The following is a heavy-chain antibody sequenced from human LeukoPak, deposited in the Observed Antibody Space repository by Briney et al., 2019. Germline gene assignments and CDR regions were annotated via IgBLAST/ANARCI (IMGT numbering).Heavy chain of an antibody. CDR3: AKGWKWYYYGMDV. CDR2: ISWNSGSI. CDR1: GFTFDDYA. J-gene: IGHJ6*02. Sequence: GGSLRLSCAASGFTFDDYAMHWVRQAPGKGLEWVSGISWNSGSIGYADSVKGRFTISRDNAKNSLYLQMNSLRAEDTALYYCAKGWKWYYYGMDVWGQGTTVTVSS. V-gene: IGHV3-9*01. D-gene: IGHD1-1*01.